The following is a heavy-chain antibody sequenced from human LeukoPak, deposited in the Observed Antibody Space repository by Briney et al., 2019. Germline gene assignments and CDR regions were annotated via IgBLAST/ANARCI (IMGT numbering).Heavy chain of an antibody. CDR3: ARQEAVGWFDP. V-gene: IGHV4-34*01. CDR1: GGSFSGYY. CDR2: INHSGST. J-gene: IGHJ5*02. Sequence: SETLSLTCAVYGGSFSGYYWSWIRQPPGKGLGWIGEINHSGSTNYNPSLKSRVTISVDTSKNQFSLKLSSVTAADTAVYYCARQEAVGWFDPWGQGTLVTVSS. D-gene: IGHD2-15*01.